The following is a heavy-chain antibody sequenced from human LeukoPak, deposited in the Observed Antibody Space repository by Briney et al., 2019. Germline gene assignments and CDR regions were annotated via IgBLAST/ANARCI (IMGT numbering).Heavy chain of an antibody. CDR2: IYHSGST. CDR1: AYSISSGYY. V-gene: IGHV4-38-2*02. Sequence: SETLSLTCTVSAYSISSGYYWGWIRQPPGKGLEWIGSIYHSGSTYYNPSLKSRVTISVDTSKNRFSLKLSSVTAADTAVYYCARVVGEIDYWGQGTLVTVSS. CDR3: ARVVGEIDY. J-gene: IGHJ4*02.